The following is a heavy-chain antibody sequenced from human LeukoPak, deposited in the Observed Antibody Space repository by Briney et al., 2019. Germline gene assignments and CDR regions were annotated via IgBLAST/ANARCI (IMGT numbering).Heavy chain of an antibody. D-gene: IGHD4-11*01. CDR3: ARDGASYSNYEGNFDY. V-gene: IGHV3-33*01. Sequence: GGSLRLSCAASGFTFSTYGMHWVRQAPGMGLEWVAVIWSDGSHEKYADSVKGRFAISRDNSKNTLYLQMNSLRAEDTAVYYCARDGASYSNYEGNFDYWGQGTLVTVSS. CDR2: IWSDGSHE. CDR1: GFTFSTYG. J-gene: IGHJ4*02.